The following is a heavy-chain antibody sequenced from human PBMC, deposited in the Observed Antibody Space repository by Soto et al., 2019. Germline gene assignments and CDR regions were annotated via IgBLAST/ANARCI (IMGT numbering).Heavy chain of an antibody. V-gene: IGHV1-69*12. CDR1: GGTFSSYA. CDR3: ASGYCSGANCQYYYSSYGMDV. J-gene: IGHJ6*02. Sequence: QVQLVQSGAEVKKPGSSVKVSCKASGGTFSSYAISWVRQAPGQGLEWMGGIIPIFGTATYAQKFQGRVTISADESTSTAYMELSSLRSEYTAVYYCASGYCSGANCQYYYSSYGMDVWGQGTTVTVSS. CDR2: IIPIFGTA. D-gene: IGHD2-15*01.